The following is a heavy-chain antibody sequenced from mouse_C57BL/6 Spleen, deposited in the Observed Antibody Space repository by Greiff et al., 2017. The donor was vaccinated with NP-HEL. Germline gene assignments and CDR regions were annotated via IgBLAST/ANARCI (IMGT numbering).Heavy chain of an antibody. CDR1: GYAFSSSW. CDR3: ARRGYYGSSPPFDY. J-gene: IGHJ2*01. V-gene: IGHV1-82*01. CDR2: IYPGDGDT. D-gene: IGHD1-1*01. Sequence: QVQLKESGPELVKPGASVKISCKASGYAFSSSWMNWVKQRPGKGLEWIGRIYPGDGDTNYNGKFKGKATLTADKSSSTAYMQLSRLTSEDSAVYFCARRGYYGSSPPFDYWGQGTTLTVSS.